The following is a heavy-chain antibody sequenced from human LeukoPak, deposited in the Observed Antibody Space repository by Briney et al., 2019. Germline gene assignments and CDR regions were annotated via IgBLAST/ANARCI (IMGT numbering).Heavy chain of an antibody. V-gene: IGHV1-2*07. J-gene: IGHJ4*02. D-gene: IGHD3-22*01. CDR1: GYTFTGYF. Sequence: ASVNVSCKASGYTFTGYFMHWVRQAPGQGLEWMGWINPNSGGTNSAHKFQGRVSMTRDTSISTVYMELSSLRSDDTAVYYCTRGERLTLNHYDSSGYDYLEDYWGQGTLVTVSS. CDR2: INPNSGGT. CDR3: TRGERLTLNHYDSSGYDYLEDY.